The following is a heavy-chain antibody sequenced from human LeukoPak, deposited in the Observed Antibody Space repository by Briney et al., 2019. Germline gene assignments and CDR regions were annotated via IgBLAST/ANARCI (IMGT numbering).Heavy chain of an antibody. Sequence: PGGSLRLSCAASGFNFSNYWMSWVRQTPGKGLEWVANINRDGSEEYYVDSVEGQFTISRDNAKNSLFLQMNSLRVEDTAVYYCARRRGYSYGRNNYYFDYWGQGTLVTVSS. J-gene: IGHJ4*02. CDR3: ARRRGYSYGRNNYYFDY. D-gene: IGHD5-18*01. CDR1: GFNFSNYW. V-gene: IGHV3-7*05. CDR2: INRDGSEE.